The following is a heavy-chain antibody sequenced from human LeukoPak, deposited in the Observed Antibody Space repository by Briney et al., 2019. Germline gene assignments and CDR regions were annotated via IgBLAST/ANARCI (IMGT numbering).Heavy chain of an antibody. CDR1: GGSISSYY. V-gene: IGHV4-59*01. Sequence: SETLSLTCTVSGGSISSYYWSWIRQPPGKGLEWIGHIYYSGSTNYNPSLKSRVTISVDTSKNQFSLKLSSVTAADTAVYYCARGFLWFGELSLDYWGQGTLVTVSS. J-gene: IGHJ4*02. CDR2: IYYSGST. CDR3: ARGFLWFGELSLDY. D-gene: IGHD3-10*01.